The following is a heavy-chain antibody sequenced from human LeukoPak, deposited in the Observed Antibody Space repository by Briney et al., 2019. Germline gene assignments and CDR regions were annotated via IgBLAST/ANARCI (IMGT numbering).Heavy chain of an antibody. V-gene: IGHV1-18*01. CDR2: ISAYNGNT. Sequence: GASVKVSCKASGYTFTSYGISRVRQAPGQGLEWMGWISAYNGNTNYAQKLQGRVTMTTDTSTSTAYMELRSLRSDDTAVYYCACLNYDFWSGYSLGPWGQGTLVTVSS. CDR1: GYTFTSYG. CDR3: ACLNYDFWSGYSLGP. J-gene: IGHJ5*02. D-gene: IGHD3-3*01.